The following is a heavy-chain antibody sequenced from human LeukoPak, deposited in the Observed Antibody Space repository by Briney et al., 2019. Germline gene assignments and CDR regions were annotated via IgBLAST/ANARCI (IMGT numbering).Heavy chain of an antibody. CDR3: AKEVRAQLEPCYGMDV. V-gene: IGHV3-7*03. Sequence: GGSLRLSCAASGFTFSSYWMSWVRQAPGKGLECVANIKEDGSEEYYVDSVKGRFSISRDNAKNSLYLQMNSLRAEDTAVYYCAKEVRAQLEPCYGMDVWGQGTTVTVSS. CDR1: GFTFSSYW. D-gene: IGHD1-1*01. CDR2: IKEDGSEE. J-gene: IGHJ6*02.